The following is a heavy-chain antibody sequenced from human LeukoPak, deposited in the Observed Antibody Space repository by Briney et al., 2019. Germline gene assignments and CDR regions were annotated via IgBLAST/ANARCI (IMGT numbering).Heavy chain of an antibody. CDR3: ASSLPSRDGYNRPYYFDY. J-gene: IGHJ4*02. Sequence: SETLSLTCTVSGGSISSSNYYWGWIRQPPGKGLEWIGSIYYSGSAYYNPSLSGSAYYNPSLKSRVIISVDTSKNQFSLNLRSVTAVDTAVYYCASSLPSRDGYNRPYYFDYWGQGTLVTVSS. CDR2: IYYSGSAYYNPSLSGSA. CDR1: GGSISSSNYY. V-gene: IGHV4-39*07. D-gene: IGHD5-24*01.